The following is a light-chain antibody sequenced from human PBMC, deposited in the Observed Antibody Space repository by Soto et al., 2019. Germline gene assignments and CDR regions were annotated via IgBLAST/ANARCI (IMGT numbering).Light chain of an antibody. CDR3: QHYHNLPPRVT. CDR1: QDITKN. Sequence: DIQMTQSPSALSASVGDRVTITCQASQDITKNLNWYQQKPGKAPKLLVYHASNLETGVPSRFSGSGSGTDFTFTISSPQPEDFATYYCQHYHNLPPRVTFGQGTRLEIK. V-gene: IGKV1-33*01. J-gene: IGKJ5*01. CDR2: HAS.